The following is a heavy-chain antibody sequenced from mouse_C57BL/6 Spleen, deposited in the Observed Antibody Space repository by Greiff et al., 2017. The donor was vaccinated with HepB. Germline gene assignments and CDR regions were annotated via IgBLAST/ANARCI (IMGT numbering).Heavy chain of an antibody. Sequence: LVESGAELVKPGASVKISCKASGYAFSSYWMNWVKQRPGKGLEWIGQIYPGDGDTNYNGKFKGKATLTADKSSSTAYMQLSSLTSEDSAVYFCARYYGSSEYAMDDWGQGTSVTVSS. V-gene: IGHV1-80*01. CDR3: ARYYGSSEYAMDD. CDR2: IYPGDGDT. J-gene: IGHJ4*01. D-gene: IGHD1-1*01. CDR1: GYAFSSYW.